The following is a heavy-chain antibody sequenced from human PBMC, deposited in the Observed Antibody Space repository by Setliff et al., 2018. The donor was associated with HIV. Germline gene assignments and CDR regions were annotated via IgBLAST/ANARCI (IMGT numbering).Heavy chain of an antibody. D-gene: IGHD5-12*01. V-gene: IGHV4-4*07. Sequence: SETLSLTCSVSGASITSHNWSWIRQAAGKGLEWIGRIYTRGNTNYNPSLRSRVTMSVDTSKNQFSLKVTSVTAADTAVYYCARQNSGYAPGPFDYWGQGILVTVPQ. J-gene: IGHJ4*02. CDR3: ARQNSGYAPGPFDY. CDR1: GASITSHN. CDR2: IYTRGNT.